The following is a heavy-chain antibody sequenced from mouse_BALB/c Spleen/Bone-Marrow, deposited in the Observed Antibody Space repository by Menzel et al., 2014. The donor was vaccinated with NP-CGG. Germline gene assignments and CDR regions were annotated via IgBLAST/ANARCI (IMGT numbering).Heavy chain of an antibody. CDR1: GYTFTRFY. V-gene: IGHV1-69*02. J-gene: IGHJ2*01. D-gene: IGHD3-1*01. Sequence: QVQLQQSGAEFAKPGASVRLSCKASGYTFTRFYMHWVKQRPGQDLEWIGEIDPSDSYINYNQKFKGKATLTVDKSSSTAYMQLSSLTSEDSALYYCARWGYLDYWGQGTTLTVSS. CDR3: ARWGYLDY. CDR2: IDPSDSYI.